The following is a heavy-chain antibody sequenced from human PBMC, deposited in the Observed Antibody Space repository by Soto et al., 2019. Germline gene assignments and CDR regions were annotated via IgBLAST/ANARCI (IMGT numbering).Heavy chain of an antibody. CDR3: ARGRVEDSSGWATYFDY. CDR2: INTNGVNT. D-gene: IGHD6-19*01. Sequence: EVQLVESGGGLVQPGGSLRLSCAASGFTFSGYSMFWVRQAPGKGLEYVSAINTNGVNTFYAKSVKGRFTISRDNSKNTMYLPMGSLRAEDMAVYYCARGRVEDSSGWATYFDYWGQGTLVTVSS. V-gene: IGHV3-64*01. CDR1: GFTFSGYS. J-gene: IGHJ4*02.